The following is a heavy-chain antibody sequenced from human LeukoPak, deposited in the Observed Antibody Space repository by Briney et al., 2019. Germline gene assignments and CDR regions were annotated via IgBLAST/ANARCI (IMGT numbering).Heavy chain of an antibody. Sequence: SETLSLTCTVSGASISSSSYYWDWIRQPPGKGLEWIGSIYYSENTYYNPSLKSRVIISVDTSKNHFSLNLNSVTAADTAVYYCARRRVDGLGSYYKSPPGFYDSWGQGTLVTVSS. V-gene: IGHV4-39*01. CDR1: GASISSSSYY. CDR2: IYYSENT. D-gene: IGHD3-10*01. J-gene: IGHJ4*02. CDR3: ARRRVDGLGSYYKSPPGFYDS.